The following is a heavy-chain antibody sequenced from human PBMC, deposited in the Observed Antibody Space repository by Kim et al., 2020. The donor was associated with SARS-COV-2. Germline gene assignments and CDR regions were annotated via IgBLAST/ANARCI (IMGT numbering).Heavy chain of an antibody. Sequence: GGSLRLSCAASGFTFSGSTVHWVRQASGKGLEWVGRIRGKANNYATAYAASVKGRFTISRDDSKNTAFLQMNSLKTEDTAVYYCTRGVVILADYWFDPWGQGTLVTVSS. D-gene: IGHD3-10*01. J-gene: IGHJ5*02. CDR2: IRGKANNYAT. CDR3: TRGVVILADYWFDP. V-gene: IGHV3-73*01. CDR1: GFTFSGST.